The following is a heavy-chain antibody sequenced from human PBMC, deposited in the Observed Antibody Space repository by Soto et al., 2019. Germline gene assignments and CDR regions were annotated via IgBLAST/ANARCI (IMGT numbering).Heavy chain of an antibody. CDR1: GFIFSNAW. J-gene: IGHJ4*02. Sequence: EVQLVESGGGLVQPGGSLRLSCAASGFIFSNAWMSWVRQAPGKGLEWVGRIKSKTDGGTTDYVAPVKGRFTISRDDSKNTLYLQMNSLKTEDTAVYYCTTDLVRYDSSAYGGPFDYWGQGTLVTVSS. CDR3: TTDLVRYDSSAYGGPFDY. D-gene: IGHD3-22*01. CDR2: IKSKTDGGTT. V-gene: IGHV3-15*01.